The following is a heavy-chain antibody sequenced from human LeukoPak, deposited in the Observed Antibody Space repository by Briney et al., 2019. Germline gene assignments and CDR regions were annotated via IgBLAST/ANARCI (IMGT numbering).Heavy chain of an antibody. Sequence: GASVKVSCKASGYTFTSYGISWVRQAPGQGLEWMGWISAYNGNTNYAQKLQGRVTTTTDTSTSTAYMELRSLRSDDTAVYYCARDPRGYSGYDRDYWGQGTLVTVSS. J-gene: IGHJ4*02. CDR2: ISAYNGNT. V-gene: IGHV1-18*01. D-gene: IGHD5-12*01. CDR1: GYTFTSYG. CDR3: ARDPRGYSGYDRDY.